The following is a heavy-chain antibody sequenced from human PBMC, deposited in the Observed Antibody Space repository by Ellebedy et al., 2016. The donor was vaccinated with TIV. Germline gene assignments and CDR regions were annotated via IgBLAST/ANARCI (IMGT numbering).Heavy chain of an antibody. J-gene: IGHJ6*02. CDR1: GDSVSSNSAA. CDR3: ARVNGRDYDFWSGYPYYYYYYGTDV. D-gene: IGHD3-3*01. V-gene: IGHV6-1*01. Sequence: SQTLSLTCAISGDSVSSNSAAWNWIRQSPSRGLEWLGRTYYRSKWYNDYAVSVKSRITINPDTSKNQFSLQLNSVTPEDTAVYYCARVNGRDYDFWSGYPYYYYYYGTDVWGQGTTVTVSS. CDR2: TYYRSKWYN.